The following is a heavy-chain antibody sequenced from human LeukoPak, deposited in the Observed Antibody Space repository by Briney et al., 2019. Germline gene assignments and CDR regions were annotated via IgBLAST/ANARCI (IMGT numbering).Heavy chain of an antibody. CDR2: IIPILGIA. D-gene: IGHD4-17*01. V-gene: IGHV1-69*04. Sequence: ASVKVSCKASGGTFSSYAISWVRQAPGQGLEWRGRIIPILGIANYAQKFQGRVTITADKSTSTAYMELSSLRSEDTAVYYCARVVSTGGRTPFDYWGQGTLVTVPS. CDR1: GGTFSSYA. CDR3: ARVVSTGGRTPFDY. J-gene: IGHJ4*02.